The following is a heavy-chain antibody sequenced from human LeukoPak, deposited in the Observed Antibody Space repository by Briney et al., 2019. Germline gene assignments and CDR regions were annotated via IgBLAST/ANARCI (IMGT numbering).Heavy chain of an antibody. CDR1: GFTFSSYA. CDR3: ARDPGVLPRGYYYYYGMDV. D-gene: IGHD2-8*01. Sequence: GGSLRLSCAASGFTFSSYAMHWVRQAPGKGLEWVAFIRYDGNNKYYADSVKDRFTISRDNSKNTLYLQMNSLRAEDTAVYYCARDPGVLPRGYYYYYGMDVWGQGTTVTVSS. V-gene: IGHV3-30*02. J-gene: IGHJ6*02. CDR2: IRYDGNNK.